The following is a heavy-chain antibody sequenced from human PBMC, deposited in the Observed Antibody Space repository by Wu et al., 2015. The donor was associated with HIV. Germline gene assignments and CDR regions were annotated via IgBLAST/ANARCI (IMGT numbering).Heavy chain of an antibody. J-gene: IGHJ3*01. CDR1: GYTFTSYD. D-gene: IGHD5-18*01. CDR2: MNPNIGDS. Sequence: QVQLVQSGAEVKKPGASVKVSCKASGYTFTSYDINWVRQATGQGLEWMGWMNPNIGDSDYAQRFRGRVTMATDTSIDTAYMDLNRLTSDDTAIYYCARVHGYTYGKDGAFDVWGQGTVVTVSS. CDR3: ARVHGYTYGKDGAFDV. V-gene: IGHV1-8*02.